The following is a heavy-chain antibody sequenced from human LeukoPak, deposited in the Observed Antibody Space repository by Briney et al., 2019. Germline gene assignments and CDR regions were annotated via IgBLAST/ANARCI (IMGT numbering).Heavy chain of an antibody. V-gene: IGHV1-69*04. J-gene: IGHJ5*01. CDR2: IIPILGIA. CDR1: GYTFTSYG. Sequence: PVASVKVSCKAPGYTFTSYGISWVRQAPGQGLEWMGRIIPILGIANYAQKFQGRVTITADKSTSTAYMELSSLRSEDTAVYYCARETQWRNTDSWGQGTLVTVSS. D-gene: IGHD6-19*01. CDR3: ARETQWRNTDS.